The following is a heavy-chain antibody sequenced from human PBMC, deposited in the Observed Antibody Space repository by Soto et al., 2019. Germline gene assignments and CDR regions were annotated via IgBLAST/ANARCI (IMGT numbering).Heavy chain of an antibody. V-gene: IGHV3-23*01. CDR2: ISGGGGSI. CDR1: GFNFNTYA. Sequence: GSMRLSCSASGFNFNTYAMSWVRQAPGKGLEWVSGISGGGGSIHYVDSVKGRFTISRDNSKNTLYLQMNSLRGEDTAVYYCAKGKSSNYVWHALDVWVQGSMVTVSS. CDR3: AKGKSSNYVWHALDV. D-gene: IGHD3-10*02. J-gene: IGHJ3*01.